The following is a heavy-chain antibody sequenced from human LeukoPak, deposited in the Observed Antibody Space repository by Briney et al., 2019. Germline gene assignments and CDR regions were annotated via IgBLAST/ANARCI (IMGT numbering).Heavy chain of an antibody. J-gene: IGHJ3*02. V-gene: IGHV3-53*01. CDR1: GFTVSSNH. CDR3: ARRAGI. D-gene: IGHD6-25*01. Sequence: GGSLRLSCAVSGFTVSSNHMSWVRRAPGRGLEWVSVIYIGGTTYYADSVKGRFTISRDNSKNTLYLQMSRLRAEDTAVYYCARRAGIWGQGTMVTVSS. CDR2: IYIGGTT.